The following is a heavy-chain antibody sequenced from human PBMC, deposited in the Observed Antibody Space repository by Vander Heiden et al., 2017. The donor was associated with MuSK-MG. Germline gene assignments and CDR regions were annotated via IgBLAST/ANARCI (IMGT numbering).Heavy chain of an antibody. CDR3: ARDPYCSGGSCLYYFDY. J-gene: IGHJ4*02. Sequence: QVQLVESGGGVVQPGRSLRLSCAASGFTFTSNAMHWLRQAPGKGLEWLAVISYDGSNKYYADSGKGRFTISRDNSKNTLYLQMNSLRAEDTAVYYCARDPYCSGGSCLYYFDYWGQGTLVTVSS. D-gene: IGHD2-15*01. CDR2: ISYDGSNK. V-gene: IGHV3-30-3*01. CDR1: GFTFTSNA.